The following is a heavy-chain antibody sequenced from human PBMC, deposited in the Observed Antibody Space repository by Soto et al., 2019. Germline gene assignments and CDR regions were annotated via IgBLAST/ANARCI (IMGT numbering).Heavy chain of an antibody. Sequence: QVQLVQSGPEVKKPGSSVKVSCKASGGTFSDSVTSLVRQAPGQGLEWMGGIVPIFGKANIAEKFQDRVTITADESTSTDYMKLRSLKYEHTAVYYCARGRDGSNYYFDYWRQGSLVTVSS. D-gene: IGHD3-10*01. CDR1: GGTFSDSV. CDR2: IVPIFGKA. J-gene: IGHJ4*02. CDR3: ARGRDGSNYYFDY. V-gene: IGHV1-69*01.